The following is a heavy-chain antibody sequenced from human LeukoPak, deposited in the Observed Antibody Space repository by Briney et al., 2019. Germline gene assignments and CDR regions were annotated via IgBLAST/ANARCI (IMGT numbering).Heavy chain of an antibody. D-gene: IGHD3-3*01. V-gene: IGHV4-34*01. Sequence: SETLSLTCAVYGGSFSGYYWSWIRQPPGKGLEWIGEINHSGSTNYNPSLKSRVTISVDTSKNQFSLKLSSVTAADTAVYYCAGAYGSGVSGYIWGQGTMVTVSS. CDR2: INHSGST. CDR3: AGAYGSGVSGYI. J-gene: IGHJ3*02. CDR1: GGSFSGYY.